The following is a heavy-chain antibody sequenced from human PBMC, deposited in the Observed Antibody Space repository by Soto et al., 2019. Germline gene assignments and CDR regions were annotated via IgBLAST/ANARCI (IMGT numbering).Heavy chain of an antibody. V-gene: IGHV4-59*01. CDR2: IYYSGST. D-gene: IGHD2-2*01. CDR3: ARAVLPATAPFDY. CDR1: GGSISSYY. J-gene: IGHJ4*02. Sequence: QVQLQESGPRLVKPSETLSLTCIVSGGSISSYYWSWIRQPPGKGLEWIGYIYYSGSTNYNPSLKSRVTISVDTSKNQFSLKLSSVTAAHTAVYYCARAVLPATAPFDYCGQGNLVTVSS.